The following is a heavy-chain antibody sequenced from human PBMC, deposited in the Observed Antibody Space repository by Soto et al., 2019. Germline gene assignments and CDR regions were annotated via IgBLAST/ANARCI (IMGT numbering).Heavy chain of an antibody. J-gene: IGHJ4*02. CDR3: ARVGGGYTYGDDY. CDR1: GGGYLRDYR. CDR2: IFPKLGSA. Sequence: QVQLVQSGAEVKKPGSSVQVSCKASGGGYLRDYRTTCVRQAPGQGLEWMGGIFPKLGSANYEQNFQGRVTITADKATSNVYMELRSLRSEDTAVYYCARVGGGYTYGDDYWGQGTTVTVSS. D-gene: IGHD5-12*01. V-gene: IGHV1-69*06.